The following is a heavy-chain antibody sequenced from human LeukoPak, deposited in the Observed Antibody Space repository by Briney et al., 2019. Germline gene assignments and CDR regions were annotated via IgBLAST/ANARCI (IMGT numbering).Heavy chain of an antibody. D-gene: IGHD6-13*01. CDR3: ARKKLVARGYFDF. Sequence: SETLPLTCTVSGDSISSSGYYWDWIRQSPGKGLEWIGSINHSGTTYYEPSLKSRVTISVDASKNQFSLKLSSVTAADTTIYYCARKKLVARGYFDFWGRGIPVTVSS. CDR1: GDSISSSGYY. V-gene: IGHV4-39*01. CDR2: INHSGTT. J-gene: IGHJ4*02.